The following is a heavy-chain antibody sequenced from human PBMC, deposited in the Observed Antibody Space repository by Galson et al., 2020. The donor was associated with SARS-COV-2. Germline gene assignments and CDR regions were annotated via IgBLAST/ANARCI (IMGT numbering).Heavy chain of an antibody. V-gene: IGHV4-59*01. CDR3: ARASFKYSSSWYVDP. CDR1: GGSISSYS. J-gene: IGHJ5*02. D-gene: IGHD6-13*01. CDR2: IYSSGST. Sequence: SDTLSLTCPVSGGSISSYSWSWLRQPPGKGLEWIGYIYSSGSTNYNPSLKSRVTISVDTSKNQFSLKLSSVTAADTAVYYCARASFKYSSSWYVDPWGQGTLVTVSS.